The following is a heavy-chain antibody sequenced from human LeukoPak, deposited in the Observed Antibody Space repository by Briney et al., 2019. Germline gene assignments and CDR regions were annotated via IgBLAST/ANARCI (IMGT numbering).Heavy chain of an antibody. Sequence: PGGSLRLSCAASGFTFSSFGMHWVRQAPGKGLEWVAVIWYDASNKYYADSVKGRFTISRDNSKNTLYLQMNSLRAEDTAVYYCAKGQLVDYGMDVWGQGTTVTVSS. D-gene: IGHD2-15*01. J-gene: IGHJ6*02. CDR1: GFTFSSFG. V-gene: IGHV3-30*02. CDR2: IWYDASNK. CDR3: AKGQLVDYGMDV.